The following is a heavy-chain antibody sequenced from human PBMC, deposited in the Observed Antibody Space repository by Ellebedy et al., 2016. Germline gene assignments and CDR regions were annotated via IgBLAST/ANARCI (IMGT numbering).Heavy chain of an antibody. CDR3: ARAPRGGGSSLDS. CDR1: GLNLNTFF. CDR2: ISFDGRGK. D-gene: IGHD2-15*01. V-gene: IGHV3-30*03. Sequence: GESLKIPXTASGLNLNTFFMTWVRQAPGTGLEWVAVISFDGRGKYHADSVKGRFTISRDNSKNTNYLQMNSLRVEDTAVYYCARAPRGGGSSLDSWGQGTLVIVSS. J-gene: IGHJ4*02.